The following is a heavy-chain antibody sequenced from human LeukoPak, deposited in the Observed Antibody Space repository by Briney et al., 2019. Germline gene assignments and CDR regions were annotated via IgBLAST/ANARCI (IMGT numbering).Heavy chain of an antibody. CDR2: IKSKTDGGTT. J-gene: IGHJ6*03. CDR1: GFTFSNAW. D-gene: IGHD5-12*01. V-gene: IGHV3-15*01. CDR3: RGYSGYASRRTYYYYYYMDV. Sequence: GGSLRLSCAAPGFTFSNAWMSWVRQAPGKGLEWVGRIKSKTDGGTTDYAAPVKGIFTISRDDSKNTLYLQMNSLKTEDTAVYYCRGYSGYASRRTYYYYYYMDVWGKGTTVTVSS.